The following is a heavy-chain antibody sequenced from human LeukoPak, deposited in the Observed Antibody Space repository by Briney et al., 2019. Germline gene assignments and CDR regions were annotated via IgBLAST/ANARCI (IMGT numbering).Heavy chain of an antibody. J-gene: IGHJ4*02. CDR3: AKVGSYDSSGYYFSD. Sequence: SETLSLTCSVSGGSISSHYWSWIRQPPGKALEWIGYIYHSGGNRYNPSLKSRVTISLDTSKNQLSLPLSSVTAADTAVYYCAKVGSYDSSGYYFSDWGQGTLVTVSS. D-gene: IGHD3-22*01. CDR1: GGSISSHY. CDR2: IYHSGGN. V-gene: IGHV4-59*11.